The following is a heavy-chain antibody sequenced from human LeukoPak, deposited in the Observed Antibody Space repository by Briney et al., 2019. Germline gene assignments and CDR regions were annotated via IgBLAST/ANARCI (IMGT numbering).Heavy chain of an antibody. CDR2: ISSSSSYI. CDR3: ARVMRYSYYFDY. Sequence: GGSLRLSCAASGFTFSSYWMTWVRQAPGKGLEWVSSISSSSSYIYYADSVKGRFTISRDNAKNSLYLQMNSLRAEDTAVYYCARVMRYSYYFDYWGQGTLVTVSS. CDR1: GFTFSSYW. D-gene: IGHD1-1*01. V-gene: IGHV3-21*01. J-gene: IGHJ4*02.